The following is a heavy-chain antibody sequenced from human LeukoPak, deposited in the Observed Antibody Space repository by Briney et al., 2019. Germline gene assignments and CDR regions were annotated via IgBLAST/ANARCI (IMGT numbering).Heavy chain of an antibody. CDR1: GGSISSYY. V-gene: IGHV4-59*01. CDR3: ARGPTYYDKYFDY. CDR2: IYYSGST. Sequence: SETLSLTCTVSGGSISSYYWSWIRQPPGKGLEWIGYIYYSGSTNYNPSLKSRVTISVDTSKNLFSLKLSSVTAADTAVYYCARGPTYYDKYFDYWGQGTLVTVSS. D-gene: IGHD3-22*01. J-gene: IGHJ4*02.